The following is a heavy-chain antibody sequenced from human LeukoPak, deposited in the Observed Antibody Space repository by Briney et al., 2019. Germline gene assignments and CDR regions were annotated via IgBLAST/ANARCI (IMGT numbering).Heavy chain of an antibody. V-gene: IGHV4-59*01. CDR3: ARGAIFGVVIPHYFDY. CDR1: GGSISSYY. D-gene: IGHD3-3*01. Sequence: SETLSLTCTVSGGSISSYYWSWIRQPPGKGLEWIGYIYYSGSTNYNPSLKSRVTISVDTSKNQFSLKLSSVTAADTAVYYCARGAIFGVVIPHYFDYWGQGTPVTVSS. CDR2: IYYSGST. J-gene: IGHJ4*02.